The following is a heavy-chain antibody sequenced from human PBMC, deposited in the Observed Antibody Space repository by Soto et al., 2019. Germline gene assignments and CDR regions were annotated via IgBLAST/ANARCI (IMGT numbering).Heavy chain of an antibody. Sequence: SETLSLTCAVYGGSFSGYYWSWIRQPPGKGLEWIGEINHSGSTNYNPSLKSRVTISVDTSKNQFSLKLSSVTAADTAVYYCATDTTAPPGSSWYSDSDGMDVWGQGTMVTVSS. CDR1: GGSFSGYY. J-gene: IGHJ6*02. CDR2: INHSGST. V-gene: IGHV4-34*01. CDR3: ATDTTAPPGSSWYSDSDGMDV. D-gene: IGHD6-13*01.